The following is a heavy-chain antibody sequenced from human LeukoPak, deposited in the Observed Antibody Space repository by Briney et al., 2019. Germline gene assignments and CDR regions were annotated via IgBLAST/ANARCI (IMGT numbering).Heavy chain of an antibody. J-gene: IGHJ6*02. CDR3: ARGSRYDSSVVTYYGMDV. CDR1: GYTFTSYD. D-gene: IGHD3-22*01. CDR2: MNPNSGNT. V-gene: IGHV1-8*01. Sequence: ASVKVSCKASGYTFTSYDINWVRQATGQGLEWMGWMNPNSGNTGYAQKFQGRVTMTRNTSISTAYMELSSLRSEDTAVYYCARGSRYDSSVVTYYGMDVWGQGTTVTVSS.